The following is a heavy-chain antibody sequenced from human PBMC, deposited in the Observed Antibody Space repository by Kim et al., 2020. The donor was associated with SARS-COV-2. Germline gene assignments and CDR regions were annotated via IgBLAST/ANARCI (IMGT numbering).Heavy chain of an antibody. J-gene: IGHJ4*02. D-gene: IGHD6-13*01. Sequence: GGSLRLSCAASGFTFSSYGMHWVRQAPGKGLEWVAVISYDGSNKYYADSVKGRFTISRDNSKNTLYLQMNSLRAEDTAVYYCAKGSSWYVVGRVYWGQGT. CDR3: AKGSSWYVVGRVY. CDR2: ISYDGSNK. V-gene: IGHV3-30*18. CDR1: GFTFSSYG.